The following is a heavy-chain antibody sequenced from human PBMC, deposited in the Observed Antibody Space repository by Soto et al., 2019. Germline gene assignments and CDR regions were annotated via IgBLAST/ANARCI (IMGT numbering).Heavy chain of an antibody. CDR1: GFTFSDYY. J-gene: IGHJ6*02. CDR3: ARDRMVRGVIGHYYYYYGMDV. V-gene: IGHV3-11*06. Sequence: GGPLRLSCAASGFTFSDYYMSWIRQAPGKGLEWVSYISSSSSYTNYADSVKGRFTISRDNAKNSLYLQMNSLRAEDTAVYYCARDRMVRGVIGHYYYYYGMDVWGQGTTVTVSS. D-gene: IGHD3-10*01. CDR2: ISSSSSYT.